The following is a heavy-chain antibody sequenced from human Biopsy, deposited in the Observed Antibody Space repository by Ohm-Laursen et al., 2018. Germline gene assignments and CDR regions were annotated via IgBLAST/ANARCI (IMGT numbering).Heavy chain of an antibody. CDR1: GFTFSSYA. Sequence: SLRLSCTVSGFTFSSYAMTWVRQAPGKGLEWVSVINTSGGSTHYAVSVKGRFTISRDNSKNSLYLQMNSLKTEDTALYYCARAGRYCSGGGCYSWFDSWGQGTLVTVSS. J-gene: IGHJ5*01. CDR3: ARAGRYCSGGGCYSWFDS. V-gene: IGHV3-23*01. D-gene: IGHD2-15*01. CDR2: INTSGGST.